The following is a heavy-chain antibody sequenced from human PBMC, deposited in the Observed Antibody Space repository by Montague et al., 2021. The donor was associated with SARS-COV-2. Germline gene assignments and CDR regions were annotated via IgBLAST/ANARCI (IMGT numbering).Heavy chain of an antibody. CDR1: GGSISSGSYY. CDR2: IYTSGST. CDR3: AREAAAAYYYYYYMDV. J-gene: IGHJ6*03. V-gene: IGHV4-61*02. D-gene: IGHD6-13*01. Sequence: TLSLTCTVSGGSISSGSYYWSWIRRPAGKGLEWIGRIYTSGSTNYNPSLKSRVTISVDTSKNQFSLKLSSVTAADTAVYYCAREAAAAYYYYYYMDVWGKGTTVTVSS.